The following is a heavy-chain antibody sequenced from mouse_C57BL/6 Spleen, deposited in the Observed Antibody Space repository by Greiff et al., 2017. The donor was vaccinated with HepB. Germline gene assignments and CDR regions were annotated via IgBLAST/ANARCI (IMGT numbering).Heavy chain of an antibody. CDR3: TRDEGLRAFAY. V-gene: IGHV5-9-1*02. D-gene: IGHD2-4*01. CDR1: GFTFSSYA. CDR2: ISSGGDYI. J-gene: IGHJ3*01. Sequence: DVMLVESGEGLVKPGGSLKLSCAASGFTFSSYAMSWVRQTPEKRLEWVAYISSGGDYIYYADTVKGRFTISRDNARNTLYLQMSSLKSEDTAMYYCTRDEGLRAFAYWGQGTLVTVSA.